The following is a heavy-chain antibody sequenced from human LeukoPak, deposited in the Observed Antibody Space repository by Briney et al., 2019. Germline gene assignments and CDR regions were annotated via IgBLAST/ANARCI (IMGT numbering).Heavy chain of an antibody. Sequence: ASVTLSCKPSGYTFTDFGTSWVRHAPGQGLEWRGWFSTHDGDTTYTQRLRGRVIRTLDTSAKTVYTELGSLRVDDTAVYYCARDLYLWFGQSYDAFDVWGQGTVVTVSS. CDR1: GYTFTDFG. V-gene: IGHV1-18*01. CDR3: ARDLYLWFGQSYDAFDV. D-gene: IGHD3-10*01. CDR2: FSTHDGDT. J-gene: IGHJ3*01.